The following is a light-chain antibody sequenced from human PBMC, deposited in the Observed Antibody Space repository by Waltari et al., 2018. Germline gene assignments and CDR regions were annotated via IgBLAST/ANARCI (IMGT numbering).Light chain of an antibody. CDR3: LLYYSGARV. J-gene: IGLJ3*02. CDR2: DIS. Sequence: QAVVTQEPSLSVSPGGTVTLTCGPSTGPVTSGLYPYWFQQKPGQAPRTLIYDISNKHSWTPARFSGSLLGGKAALTLSGAQPEDEADYYCLLYYSGARVFGGGTKLTVL. CDR1: TGPVTSGLY. V-gene: IGLV7-46*01.